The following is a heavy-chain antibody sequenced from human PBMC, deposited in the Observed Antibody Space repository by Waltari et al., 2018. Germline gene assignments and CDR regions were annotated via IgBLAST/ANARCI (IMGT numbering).Heavy chain of an antibody. Sequence: QVQLQESGPGLVKPSETLSLTCTVSGGSISSYYWSWIRPPAGKGLGWSGRIYTSGSPNYNPALKSRFTMSVDTSKNQFSLKLSSVTAADTAVYYCARALGRGLREYSSSSNDAFDIWGQGTMVTVSS. V-gene: IGHV4-4*07. CDR3: ARALGRGLREYSSSSNDAFDI. J-gene: IGHJ3*02. CDR2: IYTSGSP. D-gene: IGHD6-6*01. CDR1: GGSISSYY.